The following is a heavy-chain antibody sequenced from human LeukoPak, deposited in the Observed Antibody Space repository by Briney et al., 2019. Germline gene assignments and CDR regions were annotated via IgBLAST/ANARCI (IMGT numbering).Heavy chain of an antibody. D-gene: IGHD5-18*01. V-gene: IGHV3-23*01. J-gene: IGHJ4*02. CDR2: ISGSGGST. CDR3: ARDPRGYSYGWPDY. CDR1: GFTFSSYA. Sequence: GGSLRLSCAASGFTFSSYAMSWVRQAPGKGLEWVSAISGSGGSTYYADSVKGRFTISRDNSKNTLYLQMNSLRAEDTAVYYCARDPRGYSYGWPDYWGQGTLVTVSS.